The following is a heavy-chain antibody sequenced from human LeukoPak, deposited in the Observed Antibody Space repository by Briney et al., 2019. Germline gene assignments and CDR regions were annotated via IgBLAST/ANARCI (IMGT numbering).Heavy chain of an antibody. CDR2: ISAYNGNT. J-gene: IGHJ5*02. Sequence: GASVKVSCKAPGYTFTSYGISWVRQAPGQGLEWMGWISAYNGNTNYAQKLQGRVTMTADTSTSTAYMKLRSLRSDGTAVYYCARVKTPYYYDSSGYYYHWGQGTLVTVSS. CDR1: GYTFTSYG. D-gene: IGHD3-22*01. CDR3: ARVKTPYYYDSSGYYYH. V-gene: IGHV1-18*01.